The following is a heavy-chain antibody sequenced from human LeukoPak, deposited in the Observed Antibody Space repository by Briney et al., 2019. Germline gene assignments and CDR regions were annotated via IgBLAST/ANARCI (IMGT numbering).Heavy chain of an antibody. D-gene: IGHD2-2*01. CDR3: ASYCSSTSCGAFDI. CDR1: GGSISSYY. Sequence: SETLSLTCTVSGGSISSYYWSWIRQPPGKGLEWIGYIYYSGSTNYNPSLKSRVTISVDTSKNQFSLKLSSVTAADTAVYYCASYCSSTSCGAFDIWGQGTMVTVS. CDR2: IYYSGST. V-gene: IGHV4-59*01. J-gene: IGHJ3*02.